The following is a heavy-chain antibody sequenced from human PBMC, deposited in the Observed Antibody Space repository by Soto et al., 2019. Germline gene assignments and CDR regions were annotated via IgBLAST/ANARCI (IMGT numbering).Heavy chain of an antibody. CDR3: SVTVSSSWYFDY. V-gene: IGHV3-23*01. CDR2: ISGSGVNT. D-gene: IGHD6-13*01. J-gene: IGHJ4*02. CDR1: GFTFSSYG. Sequence: EVQLLESGGGLVQPGGSLRLSCAASGFTFSSYGMSWVRQAPGKGLEWVSAISGSGVNTYYADSVKGRFTISRDNSKTTLYLQMNSLRAEDTAVYYCSVTVSSSWYFDYWGQGTLVTVSS.